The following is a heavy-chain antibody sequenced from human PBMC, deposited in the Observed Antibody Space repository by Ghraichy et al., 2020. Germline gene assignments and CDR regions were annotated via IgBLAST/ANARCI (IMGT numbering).Heavy chain of an antibody. Sequence: SETLSLTCTVSGGSISSYYWRWIRQPPGKGLEWIGYIYYSGSTNYNPSLKSRVTISVDTSKNQFSLKLSSVTAADTAVYYCARQYYDYVWGSSGVDVWGQGTTVTVSS. CDR2: IYYSGST. V-gene: IGHV4-59*01. D-gene: IGHD3-16*01. CDR3: ARQYYDYVWGSSGVDV. CDR1: GGSISSYY. J-gene: IGHJ6*02.